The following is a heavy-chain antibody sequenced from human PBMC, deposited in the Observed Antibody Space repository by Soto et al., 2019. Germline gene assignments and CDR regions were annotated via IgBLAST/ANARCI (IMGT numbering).Heavy chain of an antibody. CDR1: GFTFSSYS. Sequence: PGGSLRLSCAASGFTFSSYSMNWVRQAPGKGLEWVSSISSSSSYIYYADSVKGRFTISRDNAKNSLYLQMNSLRAEDTAVYYCARDSVVPKYQLDAFDIWGQGXMVTVSS. V-gene: IGHV3-21*01. CDR3: ARDSVVPKYQLDAFDI. J-gene: IGHJ3*02. D-gene: IGHD2-15*01. CDR2: ISSSSSYI.